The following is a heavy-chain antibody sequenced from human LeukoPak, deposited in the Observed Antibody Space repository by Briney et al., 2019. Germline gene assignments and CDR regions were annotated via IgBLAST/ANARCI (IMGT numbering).Heavy chain of an antibody. Sequence: GGSLRLSCAASGFTFSSYAMSWVRQAPGKGLKWVSAISGSGGSTYYADSVKGRFTISRDNSKNTLYLQMNSLRAEDTAVYYCAKLGWLQGLVDYWGQGTLVTVSS. CDR3: AKLGWLQGLVDY. CDR2: ISGSGGST. CDR1: GFTFSSYA. V-gene: IGHV3-23*01. D-gene: IGHD5-24*01. J-gene: IGHJ4*02.